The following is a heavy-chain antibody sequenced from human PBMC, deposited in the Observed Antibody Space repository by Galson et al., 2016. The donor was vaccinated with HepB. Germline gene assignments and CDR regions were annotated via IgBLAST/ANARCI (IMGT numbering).Heavy chain of an antibody. CDR3: ARAFRYGTGWYGRNDC. J-gene: IGHJ4*02. Sequence: SLRLSCAASGFTLNSFAMSWVRQAPGKGLEWVSAINGGSAHYADSVQGRFTISRDTSKNTLYLEMNSLRAEDTAIYYCARAFRYGTGWYGRNDCWGQGTLVTASS. V-gene: IGHV3-23*01. D-gene: IGHD6-19*01. CDR2: INGGSA. CDR1: GFTLNSFA.